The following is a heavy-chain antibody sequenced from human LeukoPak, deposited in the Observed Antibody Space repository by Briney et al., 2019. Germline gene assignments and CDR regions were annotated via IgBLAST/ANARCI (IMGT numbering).Heavy chain of an antibody. V-gene: IGHV4-39*01. D-gene: IGHD2-15*01. Sequence: PSETLSLTCTVSGGSISGSSYYWGWIRQPPGKGLEWIGSIYYRGSTYYNPTLKSRVIVSVDTSKNQFSLKLSPVTAADTAVYYCALIRGYCRTWGQGTLVTVSS. J-gene: IGHJ5*02. CDR1: GGSISGSSYY. CDR3: ALIRGYCRT. CDR2: IYYRGST.